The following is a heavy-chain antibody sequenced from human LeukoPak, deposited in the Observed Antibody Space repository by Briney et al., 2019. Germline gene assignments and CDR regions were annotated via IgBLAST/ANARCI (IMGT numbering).Heavy chain of an antibody. V-gene: IGHV4-39*01. CDR1: GGSISSSNYY. D-gene: IGHD6-19*01. J-gene: IGHJ5*02. CDR2: IYYSGNT. CDR3: ARRRAGRDWFDP. Sequence: SETLSLTCAVSGGSISSSNYYWGWIRQPPGQGLEGIGSIYYSGNTYYNPSLKSRVTISVDTSKNQFSLKLSSVTATDTAVYYCARRRAGRDWFDPWGQGTLVTVSS.